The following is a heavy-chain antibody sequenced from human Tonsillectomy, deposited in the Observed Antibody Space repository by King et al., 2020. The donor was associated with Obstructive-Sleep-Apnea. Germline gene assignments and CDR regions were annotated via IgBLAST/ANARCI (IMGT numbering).Heavy chain of an antibody. D-gene: IGHD3-10*01. CDR1: GFTFSNYW. J-gene: IGHJ4*02. V-gene: IGHV3-74*01. Sequence: VQLVESGGGLVQPGGSLRLSCAASGFTFSNYWMHWVRQAPGKGLVWVSRINSDGSSTSYADSVKGRFTISRDNAKNTLYLQMNSLRAEDTAVYYCARDGGFGELTSDYWGQGTLVTVSS. CDR3: ARDGGFGELTSDY. CDR2: INSDGSST.